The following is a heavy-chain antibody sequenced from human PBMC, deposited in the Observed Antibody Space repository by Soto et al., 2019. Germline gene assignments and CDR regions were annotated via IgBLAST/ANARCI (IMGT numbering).Heavy chain of an antibody. Sequence: GGSLRPAFAASGFTFSTSTMSGIRQAPGKGLEWVSNFSGSGSTTYYADSVKGRFTISRDNSKNTLYLRMDSLRAEDTAVYYCAKDGSYYDFDYWGQGTLVTV. CDR1: GFTFSTST. CDR3: AKDGSYYDFDY. CDR2: FSGSGSTT. V-gene: IGHV3-23*01. D-gene: IGHD3-3*01. J-gene: IGHJ4*02.